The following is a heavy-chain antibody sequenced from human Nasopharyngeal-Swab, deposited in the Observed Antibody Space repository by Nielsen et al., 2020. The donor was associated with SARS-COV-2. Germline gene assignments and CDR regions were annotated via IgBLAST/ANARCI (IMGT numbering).Heavy chain of an antibody. CDR2: IIPIFGTA. Sequence: SVKVSCKASGYTFNNYYIHWVRQAPGQGLEWMGGIIPIFGTANYAQKFQGRVTITADKSTSTAYMELSSLRSEDTAVYYCASGHLVVVVAATNYYYGMDVWGQGTTVTVSS. J-gene: IGHJ6*02. CDR3: ASGHLVVVVAATNYYYGMDV. CDR1: GYTFNNYY. D-gene: IGHD2-15*01. V-gene: IGHV1-69*06.